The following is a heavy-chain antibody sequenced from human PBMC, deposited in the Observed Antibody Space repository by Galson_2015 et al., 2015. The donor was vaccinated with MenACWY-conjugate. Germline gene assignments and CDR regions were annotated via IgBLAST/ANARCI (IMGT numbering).Heavy chain of an antibody. CDR2: IYSGGST. CDR3: ARGGGGRFDY. J-gene: IGHJ4*02. Sequence: SLRLSCAVSGFTVSSDYMSWVRQAPGKGLEWVSVIYSGGSTYYADSVKGRFTISRDSSKNTLYLQMNSLGPEDTAVFYCARGGGGRFDYWGQGALVTVSS. CDR1: GFTVSSDY. V-gene: IGHV3-66*02. D-gene: IGHD3-16*01.